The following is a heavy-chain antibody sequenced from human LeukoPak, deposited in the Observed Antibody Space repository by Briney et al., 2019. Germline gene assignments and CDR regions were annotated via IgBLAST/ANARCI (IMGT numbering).Heavy chain of an antibody. J-gene: IGHJ4*02. D-gene: IGHD3-16*02. Sequence: KSSETLSLTCTVSGGSISSSSYYWGWIRQPPGKGLEWIGSIYYSGSTYYNPSLKSRVTISVDTSKNQFSLKLSSVTAADTAVYYCARAIAYDYVWGSYRPLDYWGQGTLVTVSS. CDR1: GGSISSSSYY. V-gene: IGHV4-39*07. CDR3: ARAIAYDYVWGSYRPLDY. CDR2: IYYSGST.